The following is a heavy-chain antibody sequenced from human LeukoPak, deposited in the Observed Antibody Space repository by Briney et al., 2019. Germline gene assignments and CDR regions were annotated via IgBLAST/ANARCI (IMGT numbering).Heavy chain of an antibody. D-gene: IGHD3-3*01. CDR2: IYYSGST. CDR1: GGSISSHY. CDR3: ARLGGGYDFRSGYYTWFDP. V-gene: IGHV4-59*08. J-gene: IGHJ5*02. Sequence: ASETLSLTCTVSGGSISSHYWSWIRQPPGKGLEWIGYIYYSGSTNYNPSLKSRVTISVDTSKNQFSLKLSSVTAADTAVYYCARLGGGYDFRSGYYTWFDPWGQGTLVTVSS.